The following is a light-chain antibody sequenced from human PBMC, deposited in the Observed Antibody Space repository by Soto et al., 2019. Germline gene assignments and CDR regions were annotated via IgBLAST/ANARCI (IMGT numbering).Light chain of an antibody. J-gene: IGKJ3*01. V-gene: IGKV3-20*01. CDR2: DAS. CDR3: QHYGTLAL. Sequence: EIVLTQSPGTLSLSPGERATLSCRASESVSSSYLAWYQQKPGQAPRLLIYDASRATGIPDRFSGSGSGTDFTLTITRLEPEAFAVHYCQHYGTLALFGPGTKVDI. CDR1: ESVSSSY.